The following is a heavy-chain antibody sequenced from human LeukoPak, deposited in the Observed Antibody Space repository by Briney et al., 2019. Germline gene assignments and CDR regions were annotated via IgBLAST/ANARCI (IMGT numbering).Heavy chain of an antibody. Sequence: ASVKVSCKASGGTFSIYAISWVRQAPGQGLEWMGGIIPIFGTANYAQKFQGRVTITADESTSTAYMELSSLRSEDTAVYYCARGNPYCSSTSCWTEAFDIWGQGTMVTVSS. V-gene: IGHV1-69*13. CDR2: IIPIFGTA. CDR3: ARGNPYCSSTSCWTEAFDI. J-gene: IGHJ3*02. D-gene: IGHD2-2*01. CDR1: GGTFSIYA.